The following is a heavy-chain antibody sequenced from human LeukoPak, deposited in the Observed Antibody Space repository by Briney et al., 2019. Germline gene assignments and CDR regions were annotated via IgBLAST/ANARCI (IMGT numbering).Heavy chain of an antibody. CDR3: ARYSSGWYGDNWFDP. V-gene: IGHV3-7*01. D-gene: IGHD6-19*01. J-gene: IGHJ5*02. Sequence: GGSLRLSCAASGFTFSSYWMSWVRQAPGKGLEWVANIKQDGSGKYYVDSVKGRFTISRDNAKNSLYLQMNSLRAEDTAVYCARYSSGWYGDNWFDPWGQGTLVTVSS. CDR1: GFTFSSYW. CDR2: IKQDGSGK.